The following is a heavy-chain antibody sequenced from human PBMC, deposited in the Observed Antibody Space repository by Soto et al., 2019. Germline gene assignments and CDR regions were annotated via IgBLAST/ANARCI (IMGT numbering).Heavy chain of an antibody. CDR2: INSDGSST. D-gene: IGHD4-17*01. J-gene: IGHJ2*01. CDR3: ARDRVRRFGYGDYGWYFDL. V-gene: IGHV3-74*01. CDR1: GFTFSSYW. Sequence: EVQLVESGGGLVQPGGSLRLSCAASGFTFSSYWMHWVRQAPGKGLVWVSRINSDGSSTSYADSVKGRFTISRDNAKNTLYLQMNSLRAEDTAVYYCARDRVRRFGYGDYGWYFDLWGRGTLVTVSS.